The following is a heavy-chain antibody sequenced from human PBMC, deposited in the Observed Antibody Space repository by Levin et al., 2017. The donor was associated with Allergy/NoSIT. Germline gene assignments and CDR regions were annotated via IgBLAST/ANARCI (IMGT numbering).Heavy chain of an antibody. Sequence: GESLKISCAASGFTFSSYAMNWVRQAPGKGLEWVSGTSDSGGSTYYADSVKGRFTISRDNSKNTMYLQVNSLRAEDTALYYCAKDLSAVPAANYYYAMDVWGQGTTVTVSS. V-gene: IGHV3-23*01. CDR3: AKDLSAVPAANYYYAMDV. CDR2: TSDSGGST. CDR1: GFTFSSYA. D-gene: IGHD2-2*01. J-gene: IGHJ6*02.